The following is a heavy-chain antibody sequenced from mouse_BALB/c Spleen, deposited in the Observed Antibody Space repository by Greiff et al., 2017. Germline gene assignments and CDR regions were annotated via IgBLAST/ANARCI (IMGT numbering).Heavy chain of an antibody. CDR2: INPGSGGT. D-gene: IGHD3-3*01. J-gene: IGHJ3*01. CDR1: GFAFTDYL. V-gene: IGHV1-54*01. CDR3: ARGGAGFAY. Sequence: VQLQQSGAELVRPGTSVKVSCTASGFAFTDYLIEWVKQRPGQGLEWIGVINPGSGGTYYNEKFKGKATLTADKSSSTAYMQLSSLTSDDSAVYFCARGGAGFAYWGQGTLVTVSA.